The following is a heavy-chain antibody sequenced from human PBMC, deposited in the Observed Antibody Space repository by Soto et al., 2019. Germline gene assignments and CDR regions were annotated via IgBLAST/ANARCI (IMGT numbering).Heavy chain of an antibody. J-gene: IGHJ4*02. Sequence: PGGSLRLSCVGSGFTFGSHSMTWVRQAPGKGLEWVSAIDGNGISKYYADSVKGRFTISRDNSKNTLYLRMNSLGPEDTAVYFCAKDYEFFVNWGQGTLVTVS. CDR1: GFTFGSHS. CDR3: AKDYEFFVN. V-gene: IGHV3-23*01. D-gene: IGHD3-22*01. CDR2: IDGNGISK.